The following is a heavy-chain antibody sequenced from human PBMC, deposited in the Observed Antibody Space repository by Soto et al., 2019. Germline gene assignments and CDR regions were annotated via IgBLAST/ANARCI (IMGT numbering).Heavy chain of an antibody. CDR1: GFTFSIFG. Sequence: GSLRLSCAASGFTFSIFGMHWVRQAPGKGLECVAVIWYDGTNKYYADSVKGRFTISRDNSKNKLYLQMNSLRAEDTAVYYCVREGWCSSCHGGYFDYWGQGTLVTVSS. J-gene: IGHJ4*02. CDR3: VREGWCSSCHGGYFDY. D-gene: IGHD6-13*01. CDR2: IWYDGTNK. V-gene: IGHV3-33*01.